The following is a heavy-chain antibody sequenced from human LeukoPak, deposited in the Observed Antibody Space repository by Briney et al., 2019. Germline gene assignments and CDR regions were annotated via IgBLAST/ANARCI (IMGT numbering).Heavy chain of an antibody. J-gene: IGHJ1*01. CDR2: IRYDGSNK. Sequence: GGSLRLSCAASGFTFSSYGMHWVRQAPGKGLEWVAFIRYDGSNKYYADSVKGRFTISRDNSKNTLYLQMNSLRAEDTAVYYCAKEGGYSYGYSGFQHWGQGTLVTVSS. D-gene: IGHD5-18*01. CDR3: AKEGGYSYGYSGFQH. CDR1: GFTFSSYG. V-gene: IGHV3-30*02.